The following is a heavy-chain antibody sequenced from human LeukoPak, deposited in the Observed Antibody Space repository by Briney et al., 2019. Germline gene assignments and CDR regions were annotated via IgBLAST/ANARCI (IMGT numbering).Heavy chain of an antibody. J-gene: IGHJ4*02. CDR2: ISWDGGST. CDR1: GFTFDDYT. CDR3: AFYGYYGPSPFDY. V-gene: IGHV3-43*01. D-gene: IGHD2/OR15-2a*01. Sequence: PGGSLRLSCAASGFTFDDYTMHWVRQAPGKGLEWVSLISWDGGSTYYADSVKGRFTISRDNSKNSLYLQMNSLRTEDTAVYYCAFYGYYGPSPFDYWGQGTLVTVSS.